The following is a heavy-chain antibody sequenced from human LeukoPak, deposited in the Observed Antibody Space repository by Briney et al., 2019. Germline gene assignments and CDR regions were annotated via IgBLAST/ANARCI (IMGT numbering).Heavy chain of an antibody. D-gene: IGHD6-6*01. CDR1: GGTFSSYA. CDR3: AREASVYSSSSYIGWFDP. V-gene: IGHV1-69*05. J-gene: IGHJ5*02. Sequence: SVKVSCKASGGTFSSYAISWVRQAPGQGLEWMGRIIPIFGTANYAQKFQGRVTITTDESTSTAYMELSSLRSEDTAVYYCAREASVYSSSSYIGWFDPWGKGTLVTVSS. CDR2: IIPIFGTA.